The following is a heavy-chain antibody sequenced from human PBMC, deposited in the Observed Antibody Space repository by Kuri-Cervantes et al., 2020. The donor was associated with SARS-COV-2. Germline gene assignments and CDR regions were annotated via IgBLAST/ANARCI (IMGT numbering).Heavy chain of an antibody. J-gene: IGHJ4*02. D-gene: IGHD5-18*01. CDR2: FDPKDGET. Sequence: ASVKGSCKVSGYTLTELSMHWVRQAPGKGLEWMGGFDPKDGETIYAQKFQGRVTMTEDTSTDTAYMELSSLRSENTAVYYCATTDTAMVPEFDYWGQGTLVTVSS. CDR3: ATTDTAMVPEFDY. CDR1: GYTLTELS. V-gene: IGHV1-24*01.